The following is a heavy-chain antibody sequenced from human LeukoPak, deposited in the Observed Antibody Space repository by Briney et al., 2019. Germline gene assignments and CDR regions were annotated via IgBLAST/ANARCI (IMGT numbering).Heavy chain of an antibody. Sequence: YSIXXGYYWGWIRQPPGXGLEWIGSIYHSGSTYXNPSLKSRVTISVDRAKNXFSLKLSSVTAADTAVYYCXXXXXXTXXGXADYWGXGXLVTVSS. CDR2: IYHSGST. CDR1: YSIXXGYY. J-gene: IGHJ4*02. CDR3: XXXXXXTXXGXADY. V-gene: IGHV4-38-2*01.